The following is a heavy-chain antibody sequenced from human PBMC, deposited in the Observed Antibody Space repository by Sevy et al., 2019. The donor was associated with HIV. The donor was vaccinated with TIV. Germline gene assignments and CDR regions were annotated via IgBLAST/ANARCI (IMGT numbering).Heavy chain of an antibody. J-gene: IGHJ5*02. CDR3: AKEPHTTVVSLGNWFDP. V-gene: IGHV3-30*02. D-gene: IGHD4-17*01. Sequence: GGYLRLSCAASGFTFSSYGMHWVRQAPGKGLEWVAFIRYDGSNKYYADSVKGRFTISRDNSKNTLYLQMNSLRAEDTAVYYCAKEPHTTVVSLGNWFDPWGQGTLVTVSS. CDR1: GFTFSSYG. CDR2: IRYDGSNK.